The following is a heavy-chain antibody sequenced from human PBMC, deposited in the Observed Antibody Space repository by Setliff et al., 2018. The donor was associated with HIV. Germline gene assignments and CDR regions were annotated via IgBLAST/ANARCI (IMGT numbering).Heavy chain of an antibody. Sequence: GGSLRLSCTASGFTFGNYWMTWVRQAPGKGLEWVSSISSSSTQIFYTDSMKGRFTISRDNAKNSLYLQINSPRAEDTAVYFCARGKGFGVVTHDALDIWGQGTMVTVSS. V-gene: IGHV3-21*01. CDR2: ISSSSTQI. D-gene: IGHD3-3*01. CDR1: GFTFGNYW. J-gene: IGHJ3*02. CDR3: ARGKGFGVVTHDALDI.